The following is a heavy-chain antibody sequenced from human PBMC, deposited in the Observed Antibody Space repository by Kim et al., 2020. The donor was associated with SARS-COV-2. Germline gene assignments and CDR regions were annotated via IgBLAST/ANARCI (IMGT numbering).Heavy chain of an antibody. CDR2: INPNSGGT. V-gene: IGHV1-2*02. J-gene: IGHJ3*02. D-gene: IGHD6-6*01. CDR3: AREGSSSLELLAFDI. CDR1: GYTFTGYY. Sequence: ASVKVSCKASGYTFTGYYMHWVRQAPGQGLEWMGWINPNSGGTNYAQKFQGRVTMTRDTSISTAYMELSRLRSDDTAVYYCAREGSSSLELLAFDIWGQGTMVTVSS.